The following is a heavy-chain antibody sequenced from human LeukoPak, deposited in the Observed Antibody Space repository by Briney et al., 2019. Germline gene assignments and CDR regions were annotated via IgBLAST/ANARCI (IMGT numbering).Heavy chain of an antibody. CDR3: AKDPYLYYYGSGSPDY. V-gene: IGHV3-66*01. D-gene: IGHD3-10*01. CDR2: IYSGGST. CDR1: GFTVSSNY. Sequence: GGSLRLSCAASGFTVSSNYMSWVRQAPGKGLEWVSVIYSGGSTYYADSVKGRFTISRDNSKNTLYLQMNSLRAEDTAVYYCAKDPYLYYYGSGSPDYWGQGTLVTVSS. J-gene: IGHJ4*02.